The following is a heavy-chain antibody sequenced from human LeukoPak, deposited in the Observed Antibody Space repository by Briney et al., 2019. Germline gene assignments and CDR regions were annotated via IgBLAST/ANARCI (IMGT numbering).Heavy chain of an antibody. CDR2: ISSSSSYI. CDR3: ARDHCSSTSCYTTYNWFDP. D-gene: IGHD2-2*02. Sequence: GGSLRLSCAASGFTFSSYSMNWVRQAPGKGLGWVSSISSSSSYIYYADSVKGRFTISRDNAKNSLYLQMNSLRAEDTAVYYCARDHCSSTSCYTTYNWFDPWGQGTLVTVSS. CDR1: GFTFSSYS. V-gene: IGHV3-21*01. J-gene: IGHJ5*02.